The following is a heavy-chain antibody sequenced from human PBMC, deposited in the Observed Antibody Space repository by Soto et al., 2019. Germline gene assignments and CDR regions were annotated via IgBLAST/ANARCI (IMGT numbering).Heavy chain of an antibody. J-gene: IGHJ4*02. D-gene: IGHD3-10*01. V-gene: IGHV4-59*01. CDR1: GASMSEYF. CDR3: ARDGYDGSGSPYPAF. CDR2: IYYLGST. Sequence: SETLSLTCTVSGASMSEYFWSWIRQSPGKGLEWIGYIYYLGSTDYNPSLKCRVTISVDTSKRQFSLRLTSVTAADTAVYYCARDGYDGSGSPYPAFWGPGTQVTVS.